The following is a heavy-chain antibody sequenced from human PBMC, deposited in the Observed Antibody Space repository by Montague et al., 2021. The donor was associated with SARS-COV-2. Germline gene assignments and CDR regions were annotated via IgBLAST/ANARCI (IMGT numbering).Heavy chain of an antibody. CDR1: IRSSTYY. D-gene: IGHD3-22*01. J-gene: IGHJ3*02. CDR3: ARAGGYRDAFDI. V-gene: IGHV4-39*07. CDR2: IYTSGST. Sequence: SETLSLTCTVSIRSSTYYWAWIRQPPGKGLEWIGSIYTSGSTNYDPSLKSRVTMSVDTSKNQFSLKLSSVTAEDTAVYYCARAGGYRDAFDIRGQGTTVTVSS.